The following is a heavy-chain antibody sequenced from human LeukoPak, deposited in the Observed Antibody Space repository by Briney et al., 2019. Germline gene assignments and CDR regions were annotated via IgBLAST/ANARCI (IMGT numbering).Heavy chain of an antibody. CDR1: GGSISSGSYY. CDR2: IYTSGST. V-gene: IGHV4-61*02. Sequence: SETLSLTCTVSGGSISSGSYYWSWIRQPAGKGLEWIGRIYTSGSTNYNPSLKSRVTISVDTSKNQFSLKLSSVTAADTAVYYCARETYDSSPFVDYWGQGTLVTVSS. D-gene: IGHD3-22*01. J-gene: IGHJ4*02. CDR3: ARETYDSSPFVDY.